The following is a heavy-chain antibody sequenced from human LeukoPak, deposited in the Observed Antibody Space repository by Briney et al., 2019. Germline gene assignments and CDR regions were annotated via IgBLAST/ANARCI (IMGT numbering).Heavy chain of an antibody. CDR2: IIPILGIA. Sequence: ASVKVSCKASGGTFSSYAISWVRQAPGQGLEWMGRIIPILGIANYAQKFQGRVTITADKSTSTAYMELSSLRSEDTAVYYCARDRGKVVIATYWYFDLWGRGTPVTVSS. CDR1: GGTFSSYA. V-gene: IGHV1-69*04. CDR3: ARDRGKVVIATYWYFDL. J-gene: IGHJ2*01. D-gene: IGHD3-22*01.